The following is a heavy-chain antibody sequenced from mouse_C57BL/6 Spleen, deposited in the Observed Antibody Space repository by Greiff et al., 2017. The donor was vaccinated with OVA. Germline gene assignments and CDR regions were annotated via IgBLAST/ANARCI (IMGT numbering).Heavy chain of an antibody. CDR2: IYPGSGST. V-gene: IGHV1-55*01. CDR1: GYTFTSYW. CDR3: VLSPYDGYPAGFAY. J-gene: IGHJ3*01. Sequence: QVQLKQPGAELVKPGASVKMSCKASGYTFTSYWITWVKQRPGQGLEWIGDIYPGSGSTNYNEKFKSKATLTVDTSSSTAYMQLSSLTSEDSAVYYCVLSPYDGYPAGFAYWGQGTLVTVSA. D-gene: IGHD2-3*01.